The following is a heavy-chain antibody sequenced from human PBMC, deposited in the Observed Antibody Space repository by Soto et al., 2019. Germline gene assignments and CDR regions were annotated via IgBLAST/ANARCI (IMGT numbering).Heavy chain of an antibody. CDR1: GYSFMTYA. CDR2: IHAGNGNA. J-gene: IGHJ4*02. D-gene: IGHD2-21*01. V-gene: IGHV1-3*01. CDR3: ARETLSVPTYSCDS. Sequence: QVQLVQSGAEVKKPGASVKVSCKTSGYSFMTYAIHWVRQAPGQSLEWMGWIHAGNGNAKYSQNFQGRVTITRDTSANTVYMELSSLRSEDTALYYCARETLSVPTYSCDSWGQGTLVTVSS.